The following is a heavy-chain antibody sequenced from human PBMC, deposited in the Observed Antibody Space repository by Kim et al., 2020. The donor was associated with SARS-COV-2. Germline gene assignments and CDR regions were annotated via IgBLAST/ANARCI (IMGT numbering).Heavy chain of an antibody. V-gene: IGHV3-7*01. Sequence: GGSLRLSCAASGFNFMYSWMSWVRQAPGKGLEWVAKINPDGSDKSYVDSVKGRFTISKDNAENSLYLQMDSLRGEDTAVYWCVTAGTGRHLVPSDPWGQGTLVTVS. CDR3: VTAGTGRHLVPSDP. CDR1: GFNFMYSW. CDR2: INPDGSDK. J-gene: IGHJ5*02. D-gene: IGHD6-6*01.